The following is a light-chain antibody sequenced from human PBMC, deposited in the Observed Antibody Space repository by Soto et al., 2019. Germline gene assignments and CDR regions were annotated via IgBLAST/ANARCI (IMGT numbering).Light chain of an antibody. Sequence: ETVLTQAPGTLSLSPGERATLSCRASQSVSILLAWYQQKPGQAPRLLIHGASTRATDMPGRFSGRGAGAEFTLTISSLQSEDFAVYYCQQYGSWPRTFGQGTKVDIK. CDR3: QQYGSWPRT. V-gene: IGKV3-15*01. CDR1: QSVSIL. CDR2: GAS. J-gene: IGKJ1*01.